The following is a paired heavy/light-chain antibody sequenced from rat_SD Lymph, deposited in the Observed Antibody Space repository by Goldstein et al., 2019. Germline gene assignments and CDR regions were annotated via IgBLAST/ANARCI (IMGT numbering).Heavy chain of an antibody. D-gene: IGHD1-11*01. CDR2: IIYDGSRT. J-gene: IGHJ2*01. Sequence: EVQLVESGGGLVQPGRSLKLSCAASGFTFSDYNMAWVRQAPKKGLEWVATIIYDGSRTYYRDSVKGRFTISRDNAKSTLYLQMDSLRSEDTATYYCARQPTGPDYWGQGVMVTVSS. CDR3: ARQPTGPDY. CDR1: GFTFSDYN. V-gene: IGHV5S10*01.
Light chain of an antibody. J-gene: IGKJ5*01. CDR2: NTN. CDR3: FQHNSWPLT. CDR1: QNINKY. Sequence: DIQMTQSPSVLSASVGDRVTLNCKASQNINKYLNWYQQKLGEAPKLLIYNTNNLQTGIPSRFSGSGSGTDFTLTISSLQPEDFATYFCFQHNSWPLTFGSGTKLEIK. V-gene: IGKV22S1*01.